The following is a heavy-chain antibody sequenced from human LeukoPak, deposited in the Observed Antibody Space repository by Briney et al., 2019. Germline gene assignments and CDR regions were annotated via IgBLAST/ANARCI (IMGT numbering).Heavy chain of an antibody. CDR2: IIPILGIA. CDR1: GGTFSSYA. J-gene: IGHJ4*02. D-gene: IGHD5-18*01. V-gene: IGHV1-69*04. CDR3: ARVSLVDTAYYFDY. Sequence: ASVKVSCKASGGTFSSYAISWVRQAPGQGLEWMGRIIPILGIANYAQKFQGRVTITADKSTSTAYIELSSLRSEDTAVYYCARVSLVDTAYYFDYWGQGTLVTVSS.